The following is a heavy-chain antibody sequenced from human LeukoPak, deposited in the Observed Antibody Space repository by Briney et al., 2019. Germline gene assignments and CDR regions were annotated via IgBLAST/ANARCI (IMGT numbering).Heavy chain of an antibody. CDR2: ISSSGSTI. D-gene: IGHD3-10*01. CDR3: ARDNPFGELLPLDY. CDR1: GFTFDDYG. V-gene: IGHV3-48*03. Sequence: GGSLRLSCAASGFTFDDYGMSWVRQAPGKGLEWVSYISSSGSTIYYADSVKGRFTISRDNAKNSLYLQMNSLRAEDTAVYYCARDNPFGELLPLDYWGQGTLVTVSS. J-gene: IGHJ4*02.